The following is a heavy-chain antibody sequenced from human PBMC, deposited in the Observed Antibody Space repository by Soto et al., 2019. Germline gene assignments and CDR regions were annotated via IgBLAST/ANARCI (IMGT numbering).Heavy chain of an antibody. J-gene: IGHJ6*02. Sequence: GSLRLSCAASGFTFSSYSMNWVRQAPGKGLEWVSSISSSSSYIYYADSVKGRFTISRDNAKNSLYLQMNSLRAEDTAVYYCARDASIDYDFWSGYPYYYYYGMDVWGQGTTVTVSS. V-gene: IGHV3-21*01. CDR2: ISSSSSYI. CDR3: ARDASIDYDFWSGYPYYYYYGMDV. CDR1: GFTFSSYS. D-gene: IGHD3-3*01.